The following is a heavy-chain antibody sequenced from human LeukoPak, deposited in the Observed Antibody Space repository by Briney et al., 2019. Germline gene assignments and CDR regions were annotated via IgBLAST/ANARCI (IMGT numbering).Heavy chain of an antibody. D-gene: IGHD2-8*01. V-gene: IGHV1-46*01. J-gene: IGHJ4*02. CDR2: INLSGGST. CDR3: ARDYVDDIPMIKDY. Sequence: ASVNVSCKASGYTFTSYHMHWVRQAPGQGLEWMGFINLSGGSTTYGQRFQGRVTLTRDTSTSTVHMELSSLRSEDTAVYYCARDYVDDIPMIKDYWGQGTLVTVSS. CDR1: GYTFTSYH.